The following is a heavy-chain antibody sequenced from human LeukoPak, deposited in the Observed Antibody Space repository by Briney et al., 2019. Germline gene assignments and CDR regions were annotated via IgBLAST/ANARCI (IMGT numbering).Heavy chain of an antibody. CDR2: IIPIFGTA. V-gene: IGHV1-69*13. CDR1: GGTFSSYA. Sequence: ASVKVSCKASGGTFSSYAISWVRQAPGQGLEWMGGIIPIFGTANYAQKFQGRVTVTADESTSTAYMELSSLRSEDTAVYYCARASSGSFTIDYWGQGTLVTVSS. J-gene: IGHJ4*02. D-gene: IGHD3-10*01. CDR3: ARASSGSFTIDY.